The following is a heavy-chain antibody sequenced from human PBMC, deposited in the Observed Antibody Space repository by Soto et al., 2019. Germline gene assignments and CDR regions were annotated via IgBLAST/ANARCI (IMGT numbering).Heavy chain of an antibody. Sequence: SQTLSLTCAISGDRVSSNSAAWNWIRQSPSRGLEWLGRTYYRSKWYNDYAVSVKSRITINPDTSKSQFSLQLNSVTPEDTAVYYCARDSLELGWFEPRGQGTLVTVAS. CDR3: ARDSLELGWFEP. J-gene: IGHJ5*02. D-gene: IGHD1-7*01. V-gene: IGHV6-1*01. CDR1: GDRVSSNSAA. CDR2: TYYRSKWYN.